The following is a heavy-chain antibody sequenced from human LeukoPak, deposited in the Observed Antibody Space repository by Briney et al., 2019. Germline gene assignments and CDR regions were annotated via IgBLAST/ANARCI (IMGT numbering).Heavy chain of an antibody. Sequence: ASVKVSCKVSGYTLTELSMHWVRQAPGRGLEWMGGFDPEDGETIYAQKFQGRVTMTEDTSTDTAYMELSSLRSEDTAVYYCATVSGLQYLLFDYWGQGTLVTVSS. CDR1: GYTLTELS. CDR2: FDPEDGET. J-gene: IGHJ4*02. D-gene: IGHD4-11*01. CDR3: ATVSGLQYLLFDY. V-gene: IGHV1-24*01.